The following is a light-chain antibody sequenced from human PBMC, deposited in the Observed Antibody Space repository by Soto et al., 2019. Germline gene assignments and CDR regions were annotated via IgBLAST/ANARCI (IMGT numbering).Light chain of an antibody. CDR3: QQRSNWPLFT. CDR1: QRVSSY. J-gene: IGKJ3*01. Sequence: EIVLTQSPATLSLSPGERATLSSRASQRVSSYLAWYQQKPGQAPRLLIYDASNRATGIPARFSGSGSGRDFTLTISSLEPEDFAVYYCQQRSNWPLFTFGPGTKVDI. V-gene: IGKV3-11*02. CDR2: DAS.